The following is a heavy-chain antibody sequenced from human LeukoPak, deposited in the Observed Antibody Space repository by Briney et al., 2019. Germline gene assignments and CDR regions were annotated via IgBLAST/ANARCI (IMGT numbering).Heavy chain of an antibody. V-gene: IGHV3-9*01. D-gene: IGHD6-19*01. CDR2: ISWNSGSI. Sequence: PGGSLRLSCAASGFTFDDYAMHWVRQAPGKGLEWVSGISWNSGSIGYADSVKGRFTISRDNAKNSLYLQMNSLRAEDTALYYCAKDIQGRQWLVFDYWGQGTLVTVSS. CDR3: AKDIQGRQWLVFDY. J-gene: IGHJ4*02. CDR1: GFTFDDYA.